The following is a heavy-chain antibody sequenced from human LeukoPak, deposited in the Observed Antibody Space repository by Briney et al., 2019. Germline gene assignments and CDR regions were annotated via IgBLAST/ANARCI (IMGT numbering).Heavy chain of an antibody. CDR3: ARALLDSEYIVVVPAAMSDY. CDR2: ISSSSCYI. D-gene: IGHD2-2*01. J-gene: IGHJ4*01. V-gene: IGHV3-21*01. CDR1: GFTFSSYS. Sequence: GGSLRLSCAASGFTFSSYSMNWVRQAPGKGLEWVSSISSSSCYIYYADSVKGRFTISRDNDKNSLYLQMNSQRAEDTAVYYCARALLDSEYIVVVPAAMSDYWGQGTLVTVSS.